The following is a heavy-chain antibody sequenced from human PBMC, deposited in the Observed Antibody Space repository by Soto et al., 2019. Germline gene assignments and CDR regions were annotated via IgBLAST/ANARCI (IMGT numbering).Heavy chain of an antibody. D-gene: IGHD2-15*01. J-gene: IGHJ1*01. CDR1: GYTFTNFG. V-gene: IGHV1-18*01. CDR2: ISAYNGNT. Sequence: QVQLVQSGAEVKKPGASVKVSCKASGYTFTNFGISWVRQAPGQGLEWVGWISAYNGNTNYAKKLQSRFTMTTDRSSSPAYMEVTSLSLDVSAVYYCASGGGQVDHWGQGTVVPVSS. CDR3: ASGGGQVDH.